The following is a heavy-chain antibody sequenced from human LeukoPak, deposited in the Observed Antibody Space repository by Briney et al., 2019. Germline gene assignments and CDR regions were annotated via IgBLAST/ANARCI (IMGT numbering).Heavy chain of an antibody. CDR2: ISGSGGRT. V-gene: IGHV3-23*01. CDR3: AKDDSGSYYPYYYYMDV. Sequence: GGSLRLSCAVSGFTFSNYGMSWVRQAPGKGLEWVSTISGSGGRTYYADSVKGRFTISRDNSKNTLYLQMNSLRAEDTAVYYCAKDDSGSYYPYYYYMDVWGKGTTVTISS. D-gene: IGHD1-26*01. CDR1: GFTFSNYG. J-gene: IGHJ6*03.